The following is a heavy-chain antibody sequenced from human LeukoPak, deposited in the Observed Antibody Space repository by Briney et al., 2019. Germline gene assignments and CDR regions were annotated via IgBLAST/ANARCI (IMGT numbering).Heavy chain of an antibody. D-gene: IGHD2-2*01. CDR1: GGSISSYY. J-gene: IGHJ6*02. V-gene: IGHV4-34*01. Sequence: PSETLSLTCTVSGGSISSYYWSWIRQPPGKGLEWIGEINHSGSTNYNPSLKSRVTISVDTSKNQSSLKLNSVTAADTGVFYCARGRACTSTSCYAPNYYYYYGMDVWGQGTTVTVSS. CDR3: ARGRACTSTSCYAPNYYYYYGMDV. CDR2: INHSGST.